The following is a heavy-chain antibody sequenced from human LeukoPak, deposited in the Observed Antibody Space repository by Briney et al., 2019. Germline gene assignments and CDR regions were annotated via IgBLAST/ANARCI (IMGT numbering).Heavy chain of an antibody. CDR3: ARGAYSSGWAYFDH. J-gene: IGHJ4*02. D-gene: IGHD6-19*01. CDR1: GFTFSSYS. Sequence: GGSLRLSCAASGFTFSSYSMNWVRQAPGKGLEWVSYISSSSSTIYYADSVKGRFTISRDNAKNSLYLQMNSLRAEDTAVYYCARGAYSSGWAYFDHWGQGTLVTVSS. CDR2: ISSSSSTI. V-gene: IGHV3-48*04.